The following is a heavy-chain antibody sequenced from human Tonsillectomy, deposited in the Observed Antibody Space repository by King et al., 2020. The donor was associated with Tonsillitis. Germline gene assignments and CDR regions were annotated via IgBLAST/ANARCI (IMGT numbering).Heavy chain of an antibody. CDR2: INDDGTYT. V-gene: IGHV3-74*02. CDR1: GFTFSNYW. J-gene: IGHJ1*01. CDR3: APINYYDHH. Sequence: VQLVESGGGLVQPGGSLRLSCAASGFTFSNYWMHWVRQAPGKGLVCVSRINDDGTYTNYADSVKGRFTISRDNAKNTLYLQMNSLRGEDTAVYYCAPINYYDHHWGQGTLVTVSS. D-gene: IGHD3-22*01.